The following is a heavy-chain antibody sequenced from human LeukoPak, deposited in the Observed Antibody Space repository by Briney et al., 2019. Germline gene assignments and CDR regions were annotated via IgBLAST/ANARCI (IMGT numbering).Heavy chain of an antibody. CDR2: IYPGDSDT. Sequence: GESLKISCKGSGYSFTSYWIGWVRQMPGKGLEWMGIIYPGDSDTRYSPSFQGQVTISADKSISTAYLQWSSLRASDTAMYYCARRIRYFDWDDAFDIWGQGTMVTVSS. J-gene: IGHJ3*02. CDR3: ARRIRYFDWDDAFDI. CDR1: GYSFTSYW. D-gene: IGHD3-9*01. V-gene: IGHV5-51*01.